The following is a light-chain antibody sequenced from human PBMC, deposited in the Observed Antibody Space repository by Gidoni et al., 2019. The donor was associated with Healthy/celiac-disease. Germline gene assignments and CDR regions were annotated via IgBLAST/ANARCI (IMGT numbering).Light chain of an antibody. CDR2: DAS. J-gene: IGKJ4*01. CDR1: QGISSA. V-gene: IGKV1-13*02. Sequence: AIQLPQSPSSLSASVGDRVTITCRARQGISSALAWYQQKRGKATKLLIYDASSLESGVPSRLSGSGSGTDFTLTISSLQPEDFATYYCQQFNSYLFTFGGGTKVEIK. CDR3: QQFNSYLFT.